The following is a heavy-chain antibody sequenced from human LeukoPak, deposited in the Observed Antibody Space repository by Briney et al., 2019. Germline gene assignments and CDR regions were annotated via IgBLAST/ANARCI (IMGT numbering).Heavy chain of an antibody. Sequence: PGGSLRLSCAASGFTFSSYGMHWVRQAPGKGLEWVAVISYDGSNKYYADSVKGRFTISRDNSKNTLYLQMNSLRAEDTAVYYCAKDPSSGYSSLPVDYWGQGTLVTVSS. D-gene: IGHD6-13*01. V-gene: IGHV3-30*18. J-gene: IGHJ4*02. CDR1: GFTFSSYG. CDR3: AKDPSSGYSSLPVDY. CDR2: ISYDGSNK.